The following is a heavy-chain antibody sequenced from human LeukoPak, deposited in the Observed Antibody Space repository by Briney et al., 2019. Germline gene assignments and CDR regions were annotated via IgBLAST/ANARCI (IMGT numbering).Heavy chain of an antibody. D-gene: IGHD3-10*01. CDR2: ISSSSSTI. CDR1: GFTFSSYS. CDR3: ARTFTMVRGASRGMLY. V-gene: IGHV3-48*01. J-gene: IGHJ4*02. Sequence: GGSLRLSCAASGFTFSSYSMNWVRQAPGKGLEWVSYISSSSSTIYYADSVKGRFTISRDNAKNSLYLQMNSLRAEDTAVYYCARTFTMVRGASRGMLYWGQGTLVTVSS.